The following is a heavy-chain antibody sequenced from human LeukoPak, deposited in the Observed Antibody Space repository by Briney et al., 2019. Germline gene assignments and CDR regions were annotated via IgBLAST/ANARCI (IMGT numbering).Heavy chain of an antibody. Sequence: SVKVSCKASGGTFSSYAISWVRQAPGQGLEWMGGIIPIFGTANYAQKFQGRVTITADETTSTAYMELSSLRSEDTGVYYCARNSLPIRTVDWFDPWGQGTLVTVSS. CDR3: ARNSLPIRTVDWFDP. J-gene: IGHJ5*02. V-gene: IGHV1-69*13. D-gene: IGHD3-3*02. CDR1: GGTFSSYA. CDR2: IIPIFGTA.